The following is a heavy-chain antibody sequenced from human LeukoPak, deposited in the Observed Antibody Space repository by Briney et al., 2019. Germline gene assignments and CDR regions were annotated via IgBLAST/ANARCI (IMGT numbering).Heavy chain of an antibody. V-gene: IGHV3-7*01. CDR1: GFTFRSYR. Sequence: GGSLRLSCAGSGFTFRSYRMNWVRQAPGKGLEWLAIIKQDGTEKHYKGSVEGRLTISRDNAKNSLHLQMNSLRAEDTAVYYCAGGSGYLITSWGQGTLVTVSS. CDR3: AGGSGYLITS. J-gene: IGHJ5*02. D-gene: IGHD3-9*01. CDR2: IKQDGTEK.